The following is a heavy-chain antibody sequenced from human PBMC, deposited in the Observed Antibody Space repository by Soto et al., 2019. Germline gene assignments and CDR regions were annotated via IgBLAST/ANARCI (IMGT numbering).Heavy chain of an antibody. Sequence: QVQLVESGGGVVQPGRSLRLSCAASGFTCSNYGMQWVRQAPGKGLEWVAVIWHDGTNQYYGDSVKGRFTTSRDNSNNTLYLQLKSLSAEYTAVYYCARERGQIDSWGQGTLVTVSS. CDR1: GFTCSNYG. V-gene: IGHV3-33*01. CDR3: ARERGQIDS. J-gene: IGHJ4*02. CDR2: IWHDGTNQ.